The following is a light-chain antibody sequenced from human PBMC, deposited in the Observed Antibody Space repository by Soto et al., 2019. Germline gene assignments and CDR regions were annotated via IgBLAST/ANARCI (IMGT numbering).Light chain of an antibody. V-gene: IGKV3D-15*01. CDR1: QGIGRH. CDR2: SSS. J-gene: IGKJ1*01. Sequence: EIVMTQSPLTLSVSPGESATLSCRASQGIGRHLAWYQQKPGQAPGLLIYSSSSRATGIPARFTGSGSGTEFTHTISRLQSEDSALYYCQECETWPTWTFGQGTKVEIK. CDR3: QECETWPTWT.